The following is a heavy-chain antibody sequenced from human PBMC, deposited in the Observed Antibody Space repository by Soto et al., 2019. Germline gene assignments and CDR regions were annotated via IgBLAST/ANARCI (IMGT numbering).Heavy chain of an antibody. V-gene: IGHV3-33*01. CDR1: GFTFSSYG. J-gene: IGHJ4*02. CDR2: IWYDGGNK. Sequence: GGSLRLSCAASGFTFSSYGMHWVRQAPGKGLEWVAVIWYDGGNKYYADSVKGRFTISRDNSKNTLYLQMNSLRAEDTALYYCARGRGYNYGYSDYWGQGTLVTVSS. D-gene: IGHD5-18*01. CDR3: ARGRGYNYGYSDY.